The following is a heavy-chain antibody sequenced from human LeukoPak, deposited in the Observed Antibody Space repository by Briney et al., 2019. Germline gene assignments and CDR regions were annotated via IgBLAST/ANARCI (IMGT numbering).Heavy chain of an antibody. V-gene: IGHV3-20*04. J-gene: IGHJ4*02. CDR2: INWNGGST. D-gene: IGHD6-13*01. CDR1: GFTFDDYG. Sequence: PGGSLRLSCAASGFTFDDYGMSWVRQAPGKGLEWVSGINWNGGSTGYADSVKGRFTISRDNAKNSLYLQMNSLRAEDTALYYCAREESGYSSSWYRDFGYWGQGTLVTVSS. CDR3: AREESGYSSSWYRDFGY.